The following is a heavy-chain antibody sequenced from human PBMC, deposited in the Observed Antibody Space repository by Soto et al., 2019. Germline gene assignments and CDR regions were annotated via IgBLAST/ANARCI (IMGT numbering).Heavy chain of an antibody. CDR3: ARDLEYSSSSHSYYYGMDV. V-gene: IGHV3-33*01. Sequence: GGSLRLSCAASGFTFSSYGMHWVRQAPGKGLEWVAVIWYDGSNKYYADSVKGRFTISRDNSKNTLYLQMNSLRAEDTAVYYCARDLEYSSSSHSYYYGMDVWGQGTTVTVSS. J-gene: IGHJ6*02. CDR1: GFTFSSYG. D-gene: IGHD6-6*01. CDR2: IWYDGSNK.